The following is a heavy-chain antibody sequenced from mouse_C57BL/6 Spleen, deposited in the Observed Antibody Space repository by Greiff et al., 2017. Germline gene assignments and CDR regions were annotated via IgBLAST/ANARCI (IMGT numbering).Heavy chain of an antibody. D-gene: IGHD2-3*01. CDR3: ASDGYYAMDY. CDR1: GFTFSSYG. V-gene: IGHV5-6*01. Sequence: DVHLVESGGDLVKPGGSLKLSCAASGFTFSSYGMSWVRQTPDKRLEWVATISSGGSYTYYPDSVKGRFTISRDNAKNTLYLQMSSLKSEDTAMYYCASDGYYAMDYWGQGTSVTVSS. J-gene: IGHJ4*01. CDR2: ISSGGSYT.